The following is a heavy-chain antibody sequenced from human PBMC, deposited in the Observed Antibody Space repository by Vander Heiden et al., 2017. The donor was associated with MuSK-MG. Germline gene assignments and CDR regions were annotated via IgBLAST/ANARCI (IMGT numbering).Heavy chain of an antibody. CDR1: GFSLSTSGVG. CDR2: IYWDDDK. V-gene: IGHV2-5*02. D-gene: IGHD3-3*01. CDR3: AHTTYYDFGSGPQYYYYMDV. Sequence: QITLKESGPTLVKPTQTLTLTCTFSGFSLSTSGVGVGWIRQPPGKALEWLALIYWDDDKRYSPSMKSRLTITKDTSKNQVVLTRTKMDPVETATYYCAHTTYYDFGSGPQYYYYMDVWGKGTTVTVYS. J-gene: IGHJ6*03.